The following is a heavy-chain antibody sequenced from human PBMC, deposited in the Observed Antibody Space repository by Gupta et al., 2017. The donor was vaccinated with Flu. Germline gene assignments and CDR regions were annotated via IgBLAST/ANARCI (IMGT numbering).Heavy chain of an antibody. Sequence: QAPGQGLEWMGIINPSGGSTSYAQKFQGRVTMTRDTSTSTVYMELSSLRSEDTAVYYCARDWYSSGWYVVDYWGQGTLVTVSS. V-gene: IGHV1-46*03. D-gene: IGHD6-19*01. CDR2: INPSGGST. CDR3: ARDWYSSGWYVVDY. J-gene: IGHJ4*02.